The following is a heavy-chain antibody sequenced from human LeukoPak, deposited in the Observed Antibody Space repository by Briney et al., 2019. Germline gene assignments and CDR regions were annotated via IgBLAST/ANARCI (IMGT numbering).Heavy chain of an antibody. CDR2: SKSKADGGTT. V-gene: IGHV3-15*01. D-gene: IGHD6-6*01. Sequence: PGGSLRLSCAASGFTFSSGWMGWVRQAPGKGLEWVGRSKSKADGGTTDYAAFVKGRFIVSRDDSKNTFYLQMNSLKTEDTAVYYCTTDRSIAIRPLFDYWGQGISVTVSS. CDR3: TTDRSIAIRPLFDY. CDR1: GFTFSSGW. J-gene: IGHJ4*02.